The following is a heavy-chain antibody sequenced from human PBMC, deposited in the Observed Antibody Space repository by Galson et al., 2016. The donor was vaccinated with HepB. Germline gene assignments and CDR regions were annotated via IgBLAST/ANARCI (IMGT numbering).Heavy chain of an antibody. J-gene: IGHJ6*02. Sequence: SLRLSCAASGFTFSSYSMNWVRQAPGKGLEWVSSITSSSSYIYHADSVKGRFTISRDNAKNSLYLQMNSLSAEDTAVYYCARDLEKSGELFHYYGMDVWGQGTTFTVSS. CDR3: ARDLEKSGELFHYYGMDV. D-gene: IGHD3-10*01. CDR1: GFTFSSYS. V-gene: IGHV3-21*01. CDR2: ITSSSSYI.